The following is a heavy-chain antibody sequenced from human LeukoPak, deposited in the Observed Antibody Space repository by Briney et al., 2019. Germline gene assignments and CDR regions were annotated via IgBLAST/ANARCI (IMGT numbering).Heavy chain of an antibody. D-gene: IGHD1-26*01. CDR3: FLPIVGATGNYYYYGMDV. Sequence: GGSLRLSCAASGFTFSSYAMSWVRQAPGKGLEWVSAISGSGGSTYYADSVKGRFAISRDNSKNTLYLQMNSLRAEDTAVYYCFLPIVGATGNYYYYGMDVWGQGTTVTVSS. CDR1: GFTFSSYA. J-gene: IGHJ6*02. V-gene: IGHV3-23*01. CDR2: ISGSGGST.